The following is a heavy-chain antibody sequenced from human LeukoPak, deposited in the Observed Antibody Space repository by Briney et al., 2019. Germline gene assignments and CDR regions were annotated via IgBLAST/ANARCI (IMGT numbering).Heavy chain of an antibody. CDR3: AREGDGYGDDSIIDY. Sequence: TGGSLRLSCAASGFTFSSYSMNWVRQAPGKGLEWVSSISSSSSYIYYADSVKGRFTISRDNAKNSLYLQMNSLRAEDTAVYYCAREGDGYGDDSIIDYWGQGTLVTVSS. V-gene: IGHV3-21*01. CDR2: ISSSSSYI. CDR1: GFTFSSYS. J-gene: IGHJ4*02. D-gene: IGHD4-17*01.